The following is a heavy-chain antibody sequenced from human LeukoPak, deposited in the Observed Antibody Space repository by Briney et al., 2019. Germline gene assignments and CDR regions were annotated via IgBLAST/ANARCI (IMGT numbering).Heavy chain of an antibody. D-gene: IGHD3-10*01. CDR1: GFTFSSYN. CDR3: ARDSAGNQYSSGNFDL. V-gene: IGHV3-53*01. CDR2: LYAGGES. Sequence: GGSLRLSCAASGFTFSSYNMNWVRQAPGKGLEWVSVLYAGGESYYADSVLGRFTISRDNSNNTVFLEMNSLTADDTAVYFCARDSAGNQYSSGNFDLWGQGTLVTVSS. J-gene: IGHJ4*02.